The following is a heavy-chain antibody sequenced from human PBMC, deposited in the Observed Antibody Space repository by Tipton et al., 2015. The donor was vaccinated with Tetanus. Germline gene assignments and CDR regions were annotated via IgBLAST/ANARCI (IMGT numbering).Heavy chain of an antibody. CDR2: THHSGNT. CDR1: RGSRSANY. J-gene: IGHJ3*02. V-gene: IGHV4-59*01. CDR3: ARWGDASGSTNLYAFDI. Sequence: TLSLTCAVSRGSRSANYWSWIRQSPGKGLEWIGYTHHSGNTKYNPSLSGRVTTSVDTSKNQFSLKISSLTAADTAVYYCARWGDASGSTNLYAFDIWGQGTMVSVSS. D-gene: IGHD3-10*01.